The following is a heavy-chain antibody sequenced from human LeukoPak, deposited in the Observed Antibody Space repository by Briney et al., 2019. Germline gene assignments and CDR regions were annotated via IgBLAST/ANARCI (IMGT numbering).Heavy chain of an antibody. V-gene: IGHV4-4*02. CDR2: IFNSGST. CDR1: GGSISRSDW. Sequence: SETLSLTCAVSGGSISRSDWWSWVRQSPGKGLEWIGEIFNSGSTKYNTSLKSRVTISVDKSKNQFSLNLTSVTAADTAMYYCARDASLQTGAFDVWGQGTMVTVSS. CDR3: ARDASLQTGAFDV. D-gene: IGHD5-24*01. J-gene: IGHJ3*01.